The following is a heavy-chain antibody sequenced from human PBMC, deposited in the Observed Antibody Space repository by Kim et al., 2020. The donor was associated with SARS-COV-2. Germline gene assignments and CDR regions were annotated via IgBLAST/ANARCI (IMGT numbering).Heavy chain of an antibody. D-gene: IGHD3-10*01. CDR3: ARRLSNTSGWGSHYCDL. Sequence: SETLSRTCAVYGGSFSGYYWSWIRQPPGKGLEWIGEINHSGRTNYNPSLKSRVTISVDTSKNQFSLKLTSVTAADAALYFCARRLSNTSGWGSHYCDLWGPGILVTVSS. CDR1: GGSFSGYY. CDR2: INHSGRT. V-gene: IGHV4-34*01. J-gene: IGHJ1*01.